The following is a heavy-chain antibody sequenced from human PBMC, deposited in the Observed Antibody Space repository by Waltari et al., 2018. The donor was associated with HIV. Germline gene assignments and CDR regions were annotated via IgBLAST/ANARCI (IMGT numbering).Heavy chain of an antibody. Sequence: QVQLVESGGGVVQPGRSLRRSCEPSGFTCKRSGIHWVRQAPGKGLEWVAVIWYDGTEKHYVDSVKGRFVISRDNSKNTLYLQMNSLRPEDTAMYYCAKDANTFHEFGPNWLDPWGQGTLVIVSS. D-gene: IGHD3-10*01. J-gene: IGHJ5*02. CDR1: GFTCKRSG. CDR2: IWYDGTEK. V-gene: IGHV3-33*06. CDR3: AKDANTFHEFGPNWLDP.